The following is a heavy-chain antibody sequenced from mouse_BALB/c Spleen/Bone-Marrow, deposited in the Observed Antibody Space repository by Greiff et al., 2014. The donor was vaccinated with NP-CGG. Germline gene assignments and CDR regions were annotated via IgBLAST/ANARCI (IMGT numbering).Heavy chain of an antibody. V-gene: IGHV1-80*01. CDR3: GATAYYGCSYGAMDY. Sequence: VKLLESGAELVKPGASVKISCTGSGYAFSSYWMNWVKQRPGQGLEWIGRIYPGDGGTNSNGRFKGKATLTVDRSSNTAYLQHSSRTSVDSSVFFCGATAYYGCSYGAMDYWGQGTSVTVSS. CDR2: IYPGDGGT. D-gene: IGHD1-1*02. CDR1: GYAFSSYW. J-gene: IGHJ4*01.